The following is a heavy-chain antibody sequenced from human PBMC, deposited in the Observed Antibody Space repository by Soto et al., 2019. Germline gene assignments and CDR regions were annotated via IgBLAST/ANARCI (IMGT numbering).Heavy chain of an antibody. Sequence: QVHLVQSGAEVKKPGASVKVSCKGSGYGFTTYGITWVRQAPGQGLEWMAWISDHNGNTNYAQKLQSRVTVTRDTSTSTAYLALRSLRSDDTSVYYCARGRYGDYWGQGALVTVSS. D-gene: IGHD1-1*01. J-gene: IGHJ4*02. CDR2: ISDHNGNT. CDR1: GYGFTTYG. V-gene: IGHV1-18*01. CDR3: ARGRYGDY.